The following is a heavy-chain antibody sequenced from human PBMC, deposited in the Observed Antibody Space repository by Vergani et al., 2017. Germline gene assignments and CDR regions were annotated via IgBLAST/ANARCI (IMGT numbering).Heavy chain of an antibody. V-gene: IGHV3-33*01. D-gene: IGHD4-17*01. Sequence: QVQLVESGGGVVQPGRSLRLSCAASGFTFSSYGMHWVRQAPGKGLEWVAVIWYDGSNKYYADSVKGRFTISRDNSKNTLYLQMNSLRAEDTAVYYCARDAVRKTTVNYYFDYWGQGTLVTVSS. CDR1: GFTFSSYG. CDR2: IWYDGSNK. J-gene: IGHJ4*02. CDR3: ARDAVRKTTVNYYFDY.